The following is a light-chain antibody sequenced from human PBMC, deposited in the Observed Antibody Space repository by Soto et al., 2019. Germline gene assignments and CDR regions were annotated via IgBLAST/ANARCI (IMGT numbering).Light chain of an antibody. CDR1: QSVSSY. Sequence: EILLTQSPATLSLSPGERATLSCRASQSVSSYLAWYQQKPGRAPRLLIYDASNRATGIPARFSGSGSGTDFTLPISSLEPEDFAVYYCQQRSSWPLLTFGGGTKVEIK. CDR2: DAS. CDR3: QQRSSWPLLT. J-gene: IGKJ4*01. V-gene: IGKV3-11*01.